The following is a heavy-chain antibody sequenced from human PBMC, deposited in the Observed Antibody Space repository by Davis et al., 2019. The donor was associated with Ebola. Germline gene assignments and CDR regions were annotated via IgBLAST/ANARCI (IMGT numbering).Heavy chain of an antibody. CDR3: ARGAHCSGGSCSTSIYYYYGMDV. CDR2: INHSGST. Sequence: SQTLSLTCAVYVGSFSGYYWSWIRQPPGEGLEWIGEINHSGSTSYNPSLMSRVTISADTSKNQFSLKLRSLTAADTAVYYCARGAHCSGGSCSTSIYYYYGMDVWGQGTTVTVSS. J-gene: IGHJ6*02. CDR1: VGSFSGYY. V-gene: IGHV4-34*01. D-gene: IGHD2-15*01.